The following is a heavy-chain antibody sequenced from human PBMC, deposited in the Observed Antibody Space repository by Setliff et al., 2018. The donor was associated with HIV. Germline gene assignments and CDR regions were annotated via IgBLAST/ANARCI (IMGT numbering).Heavy chain of an antibody. CDR1: GFIFSSYG. V-gene: IGHV3-30*02. J-gene: IGHJ4*02. D-gene: IGHD3-22*01. CDR3: ATIVESSGYHGGNYFDF. Sequence: GGSLRLSCAASGFIFSSYGMHWVRQAPGKGLEWVAFIRYDGSNKYYADSVKGRFTISRDNSKNTLYLQMDSLRAEDTAVYYCATIVESSGYHGGNYFDFWGRGSLVTVSS. CDR2: IRYDGSNK.